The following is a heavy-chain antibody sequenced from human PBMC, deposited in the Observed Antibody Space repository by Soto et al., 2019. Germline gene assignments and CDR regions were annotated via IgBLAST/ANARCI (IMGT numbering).Heavy chain of an antibody. CDR2: IYPGDSDA. D-gene: IGHD4-17*01. CDR3: ARHGFYGDYAANYFAP. Sequence: GESLKISCKASGYNFATYWIAWVRQTPGKGLEYMGIIYPGDSDARYRPSFQGQVTFSADKSISTAYPQWSSLTDSDTAIYYCARHGFYGDYAANYFAPGGKETLVTSPQ. J-gene: IGHJ5*02. CDR1: GYNFATYW. V-gene: IGHV5-51*01.